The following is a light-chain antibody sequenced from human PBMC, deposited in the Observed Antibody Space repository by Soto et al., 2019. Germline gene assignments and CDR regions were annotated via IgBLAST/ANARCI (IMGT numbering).Light chain of an antibody. V-gene: IGKV1-5*01. J-gene: IGKJ1*01. CDR1: QIVSDW. Sequence: IQMTQSPSTLSASVGDRVTITCRASQIVSDWLAWYQQKPGNPPKLLIYDASSLESGVPSRFSGSRSGTEFTLTISSLQSEDFAVYYCQQYNNWPKTFGQGTKV. CDR2: DAS. CDR3: QQYNNWPKT.